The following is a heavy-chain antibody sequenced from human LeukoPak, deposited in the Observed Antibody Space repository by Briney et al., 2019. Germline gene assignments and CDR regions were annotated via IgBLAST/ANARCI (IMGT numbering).Heavy chain of an antibody. CDR3: TSRGGSYPDY. CDR2: ISYDGSNK. J-gene: IGHJ4*02. D-gene: IGHD1-26*01. CDR1: GFTFSSYA. Sequence: GGSLRLSCAASGFTFSSYAMHWVRQAPGKGLEWVAVISYDGSNKYYADSVKGRFTISRDNSKNTLYLQMNSLRAEDTAVYYCTSRGGSYPDYWGQGTLVTVSS. V-gene: IGHV3-30*04.